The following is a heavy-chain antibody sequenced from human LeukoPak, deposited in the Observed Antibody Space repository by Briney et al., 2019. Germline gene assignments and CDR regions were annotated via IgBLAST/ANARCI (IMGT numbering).Heavy chain of an antibody. Sequence: SETLSLTCTVATGSISNNYWSWIRQPPGKGLEWIGYIYYSGRTDYNPSLKSRVTISVYTSKNQFSLKLSSVTAAHTAVYYCARSYYDILTGAEIDAFDIWGQGTMVTVSS. V-gene: IGHV4-59*12. CDR2: IYYSGRT. CDR1: TGSISNNY. J-gene: IGHJ3*02. D-gene: IGHD3-9*01. CDR3: ARSYYDILTGAEIDAFDI.